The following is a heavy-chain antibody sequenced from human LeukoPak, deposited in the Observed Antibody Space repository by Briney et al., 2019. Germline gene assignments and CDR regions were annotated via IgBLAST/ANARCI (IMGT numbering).Heavy chain of an antibody. Sequence: GGSLRLSCVASGFTFKNYAMNWVRQAPGKGLEWVSGVSGTGENIYYGDSVKGRFTISRDNSRNTLYLQMNSLRAEDTAVYYCAKDRGTTFPENFQHWGQGTLVAVSS. V-gene: IGHV3-23*01. CDR3: AKDRGTTFPENFQH. D-gene: IGHD2-15*01. CDR1: GFTFKNYA. J-gene: IGHJ1*01. CDR2: VSGTGENI.